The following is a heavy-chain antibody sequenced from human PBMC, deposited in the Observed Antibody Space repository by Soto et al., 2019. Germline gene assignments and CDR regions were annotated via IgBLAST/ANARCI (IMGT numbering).Heavy chain of an antibody. Sequence: QVQLVESGGGVVQPGRSLRLSCAASGFTFSSYAMHWVRQAPGKGLEWVAVISYDGSNKYYADSVKGRFTISRDNSKNTLYLQMNSLRAEDTAVYYCASGAAGGDLYYDYYGMDVWGQGTTVTVSS. V-gene: IGHV3-30-3*01. J-gene: IGHJ6*02. CDR2: ISYDGSNK. CDR1: GFTFSSYA. D-gene: IGHD1-1*01. CDR3: ASGAAGGDLYYDYYGMDV.